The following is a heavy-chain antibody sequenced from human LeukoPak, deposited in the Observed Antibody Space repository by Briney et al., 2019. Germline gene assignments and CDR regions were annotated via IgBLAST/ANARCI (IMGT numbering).Heavy chain of an antibody. J-gene: IGHJ2*01. CDR3: AGGRKEETVDSYFDL. V-gene: IGHV4-4*02. Sequence: SETLSLTCAVSGGSISSSTWWSWVRQPPGKGLEWIGEIYHSGSTNYNPSLKSRVTISVDKSKNQFSLKLSSVTAANTAVYYCAGGRKEETVDSYFDLWGRGTLVTVSS. CDR2: IYHSGST. CDR1: GGSISSSTW. D-gene: IGHD1-14*01.